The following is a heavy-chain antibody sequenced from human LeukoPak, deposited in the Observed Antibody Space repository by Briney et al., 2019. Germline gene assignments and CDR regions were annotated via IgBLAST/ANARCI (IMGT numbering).Heavy chain of an antibody. D-gene: IGHD6-25*01. CDR1: GGSISGYY. CDR3: ANAADYYGVDV. Sequence: PSETLSLTCTVSGGSISGYYWSWIRQPPGKGLEWIGYIHHSVSTNDNPSLKSRVTISVDTSKNQFSLRLSSVTAADTAVYYCANAADYYGVDVWGQGTTVTVSS. J-gene: IGHJ6*02. CDR2: IHHSVST. V-gene: IGHV4-59*01.